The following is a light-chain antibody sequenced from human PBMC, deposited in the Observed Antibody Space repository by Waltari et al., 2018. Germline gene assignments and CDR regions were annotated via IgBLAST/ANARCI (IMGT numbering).Light chain of an antibody. CDR3: QHYVRLPVT. Sequence: EIVLTQSPGTLSLSPGERATLSCRASQRVGRSLAWYQQKPGQAPRLLIYGASIRATGIPNRFSGGGSGTDFSLTISRLEPEDFAAYHCQHYVRLPVTFGQGTKVEIK. J-gene: IGKJ1*01. CDR1: QRVGRS. V-gene: IGKV3-20*01. CDR2: GAS.